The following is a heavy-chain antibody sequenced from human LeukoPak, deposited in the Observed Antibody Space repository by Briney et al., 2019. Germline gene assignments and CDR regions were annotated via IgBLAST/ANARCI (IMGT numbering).Heavy chain of an antibody. J-gene: IGHJ4*02. D-gene: IGHD3-10*01. CDR1: GFTFSSYA. CDR2: ISYDGSNK. V-gene: IGHV3-30*04. Sequence: PGGSLRLSCAASGFTFSSYAMHWVRQAPGKGLEWVAVISYDGSNKYYADSVKGRFTISRDNSKNTLYLQMNSLRAEDTAVYYCAKTFDSGSYQTTHFDYWGQGTLVTVSS. CDR3: AKTFDSGSYQTTHFDY.